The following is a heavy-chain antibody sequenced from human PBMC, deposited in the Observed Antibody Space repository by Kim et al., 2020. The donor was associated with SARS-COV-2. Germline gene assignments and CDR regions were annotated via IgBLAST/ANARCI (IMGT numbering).Heavy chain of an antibody. D-gene: IGHD6-6*01. J-gene: IGHJ4*02. CDR3: ARHGEYSSSHVDY. Sequence: YSPSFQGKVTISADKSISTAYLQWSSLKASDTAMYYCARHGEYSSSHVDYWGQGTLVTVSS. V-gene: IGHV5-51*01.